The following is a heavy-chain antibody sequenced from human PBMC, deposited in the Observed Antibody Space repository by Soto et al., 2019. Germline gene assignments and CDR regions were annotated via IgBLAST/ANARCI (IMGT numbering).Heavy chain of an antibody. V-gene: IGHV2-5*02. CDR1: GFSLSTSGVG. J-gene: IGHJ4*02. Sequence: QITLKESGPTLVKPTQTLTLTCTFSGFSLSTSGVGVGWIRQPPGKALEWLAPSYWDDDKRYSPSLKSRLTIVEDTTKNQVVLTMTNMYPVETVTYYCAHRGTPRFWSGYYDYWGQGTLVTVSS. D-gene: IGHD3-3*01. CDR3: AHRGTPRFWSGYYDY. CDR2: SYWDDDK.